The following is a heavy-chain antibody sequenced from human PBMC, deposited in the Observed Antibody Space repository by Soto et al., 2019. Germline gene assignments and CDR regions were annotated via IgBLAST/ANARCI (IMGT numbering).Heavy chain of an antibody. V-gene: IGHV4-59*08. CDR3: ARGYYYYYMEV. CDR1: GDSVTSHY. CDR2: IYYSGST. J-gene: IGHJ6*03. Sequence: SETLSLTCSFSGDSVTSHYLTWIRQSPEKGLEWIGYIYYSGSTNYNPSLKSRVTISVDTSKNQFSLKLSSVTAADTAVYYCARGYYYYYMEVWGKGTMVTVSS.